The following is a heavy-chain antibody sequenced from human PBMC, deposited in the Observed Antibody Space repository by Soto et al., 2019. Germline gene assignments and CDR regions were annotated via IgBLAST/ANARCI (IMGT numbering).Heavy chain of an antibody. D-gene: IGHD6-19*01. CDR1: GFTFSNAW. CDR3: XTDDVAVAGAEIDY. Sequence: EVQLVESGGGLVKPGGSLRLSCAASGFTFSNAWMSWVRQAPGKGLEWVGRIKSKTDGGTTDYAAPVKGRFTISRDDSXXXXXXXXXXXXTXXXXXXYXXTDDVAVAGAEIDYWGQGTLVTVSS. CDR2: IKSKTDGGTT. V-gene: IGHV3-15*01. J-gene: IGHJ4*02.